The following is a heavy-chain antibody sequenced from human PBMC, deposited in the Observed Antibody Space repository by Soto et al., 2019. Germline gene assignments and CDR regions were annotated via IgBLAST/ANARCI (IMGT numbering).Heavy chain of an antibody. J-gene: IGHJ4*01. Sequence: GGSLRLSCSVSGFTFSKYAMHWVRQAPGKGLEYVSGITSDGDSTWHADSVKDRFTISRDNSKNTLFLQMSSLRVEDTAIYFCVKGNQLLRYYFEFWGPGTLVTVS. V-gene: IGHV3-64D*06. CDR1: GFTFSKYA. D-gene: IGHD2-15*01. CDR3: VKGNQLLRYYFEF. CDR2: ITSDGDST.